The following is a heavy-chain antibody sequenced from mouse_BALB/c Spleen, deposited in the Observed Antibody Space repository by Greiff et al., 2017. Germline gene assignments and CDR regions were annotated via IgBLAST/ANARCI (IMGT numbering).Heavy chain of an antibody. J-gene: IGHJ3*01. CDR1: GYAFTNYL. CDR3: ARGGYGSSYEFAY. V-gene: IGHV1-54*01. Sequence: VQLVESGAELVRPGTSVKVSCKASGYAFTNYLIEWVKQRPGQGLEWIGVINPGSGGTNYNEKFKGKATLTADKSSSTAYMQLSSLTSDDSAVYFCARGGYGSSYEFAYWGQGTLVTVSA. D-gene: IGHD1-1*01. CDR2: INPGSGGT.